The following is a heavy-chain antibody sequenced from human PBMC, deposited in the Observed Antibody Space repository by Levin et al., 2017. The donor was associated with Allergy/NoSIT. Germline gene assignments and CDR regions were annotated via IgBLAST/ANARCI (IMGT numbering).Heavy chain of an antibody. CDR1: GFSLSTSGMS. CDR3: ARMVRGVITAFDI. D-gene: IGHD3-10*01. V-gene: IGHV2-70*01. CDR2: IDWDDDK. J-gene: IGHJ3*02. Sequence: TLSLTCTPSGFSLSTSGMSVGWIRQSPGKALEWLTLIDWDDDKYYSTSLKTRLTISKDTSKNQVVLIMTNMDPVDTATYYCARMVRGVITAFDIWGQGTTVTVSS.